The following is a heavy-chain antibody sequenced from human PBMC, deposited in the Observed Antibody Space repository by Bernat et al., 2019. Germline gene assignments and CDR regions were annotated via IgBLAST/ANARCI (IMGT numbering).Heavy chain of an antibody. D-gene: IGHD5-12*01. V-gene: IGHV3-30*03. CDR3: ARDRSGYSPYYYYYGMDV. CDR2: ISYDGSNK. CDR1: GFTFSSYG. J-gene: IGHJ6*02. Sequence: QVQLVESGGGVVQPGRSLRLSCAASGFTFSSYGMHWVRQAPGKGLEWVAVISYDGSNKYYADSVKGRFTISRDNSKNTLYLQMNSLRAEDTAVYYCARDRSGYSPYYYYYGMDVWGQGTTVTVSS.